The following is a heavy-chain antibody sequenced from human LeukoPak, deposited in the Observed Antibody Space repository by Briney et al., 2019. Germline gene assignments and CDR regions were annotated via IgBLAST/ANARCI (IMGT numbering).Heavy chain of an antibody. CDR3: AKDPISYDSSGYLLY. CDR2: IGGSGYNT. V-gene: IGHV3-23*01. D-gene: IGHD3-22*01. CDR1: GFTFNNSA. J-gene: IGHJ4*02. Sequence: GGSLRLSCAASGFTFNNSAMSWVRQAPGKGLGWVASIGGSGYNTYYADSVKGRFTISRDNSKNMLYLQINSLRAEDTALYYCAKDPISYDSSGYLLYWGQGTLVTVSS.